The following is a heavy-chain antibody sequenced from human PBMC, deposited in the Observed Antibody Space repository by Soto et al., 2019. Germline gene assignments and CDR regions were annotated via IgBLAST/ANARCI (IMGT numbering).Heavy chain of an antibody. CDR1: GGSFSCYY. V-gene: IGHV4-34*01. CDR2: INHSGST. D-gene: IGHD6-13*01. Sequence: SETLSLTCAVYGGSFSCYYWSWIRQPPGKGLEWIGEINHSGSTNYNPSLKSRVTISVDTSKNQFSLKLSSVTAADTAVYYCASSPEQQLGNWFDPWGQGTLVTVSS. CDR3: ASSPEQQLGNWFDP. J-gene: IGHJ5*02.